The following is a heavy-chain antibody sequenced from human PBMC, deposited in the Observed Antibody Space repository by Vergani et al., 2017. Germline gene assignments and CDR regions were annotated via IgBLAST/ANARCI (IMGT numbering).Heavy chain of an antibody. Sequence: EVQLLESGGGLVQPGGSPRLSCAASGFTFSSHAMSWVRQAPGKGLEWVSAISGSGGSTYSADSVQGRFTISRDNSKNTLYLQMNSLRAEDTAVYYCARFSGDYWYFDLWGRGTLVTVSS. CDR1: GFTFSSHA. D-gene: IGHD2-21*01. CDR3: ARFSGDYWYFDL. J-gene: IGHJ2*01. CDR2: ISGSGGST. V-gene: IGHV3-23*01.